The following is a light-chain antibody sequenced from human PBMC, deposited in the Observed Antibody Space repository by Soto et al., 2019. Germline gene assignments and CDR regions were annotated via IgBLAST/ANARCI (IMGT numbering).Light chain of an antibody. CDR3: MQALQTPLT. V-gene: IGKV2-28*01. Sequence: EIVMTQSPLSLSVTPGESASISCRSSQTLLHSNGNNYFDWYLQKPGQSPQLLIYLGSNRASGVPDRFSGSGSGTDFTLKISRVEAEDFGVYYCMQALQTPLTFGQGTRLEIK. J-gene: IGKJ5*01. CDR1: QTLLHSNGNNY. CDR2: LGS.